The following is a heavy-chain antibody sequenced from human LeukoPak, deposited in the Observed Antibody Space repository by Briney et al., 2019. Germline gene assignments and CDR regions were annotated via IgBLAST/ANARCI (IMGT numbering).Heavy chain of an antibody. CDR3: ATGLGAPNYFDY. J-gene: IGHJ4*02. CDR1: GFTFSSYG. Sequence: PGRSLRLSCAATGFTFSSYGMHWVRQAQGKGLEWVAVIWYDGSNKYYADSVKGRFTISRDNSKNTLYLQMNSLRAEDTAVYYCATGLGAPNYFDYWGQGTLVTVSS. CDR2: IWYDGSNK. V-gene: IGHV3-33*01. D-gene: IGHD3/OR15-3a*01.